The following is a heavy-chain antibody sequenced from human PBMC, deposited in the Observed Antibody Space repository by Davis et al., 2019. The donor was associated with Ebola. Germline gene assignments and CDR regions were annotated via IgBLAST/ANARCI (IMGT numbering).Heavy chain of an antibody. J-gene: IGHJ4*02. Sequence: GGSLRLSCAASGFTVSSNYMSWVRQAPGKGLEWVSVIYSGGSTYYADSVKGRFTISRHNSKNTLYLQMNSLRAEDTAVYYCARGRYGSGSYYFDYWGQGTLVTVSS. D-gene: IGHD3-10*01. CDR3: ARGRYGSGSYYFDY. V-gene: IGHV3-53*04. CDR2: IYSGGST. CDR1: GFTVSSNY.